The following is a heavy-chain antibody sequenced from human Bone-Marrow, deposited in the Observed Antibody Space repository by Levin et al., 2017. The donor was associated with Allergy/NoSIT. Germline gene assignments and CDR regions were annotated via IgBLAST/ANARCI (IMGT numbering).Heavy chain of an antibody. CDR3: ARELGGDYGAYDI. J-gene: IGHJ3*02. Sequence: PGESLKISCKASGSVSGYAFTGYYFHWVRQAPGQGPEWLGRINPNSGVTAYPPKFQGRITVTRDTSISTTYMELTSLTSGDTALYYCARELGGDYGAYDIWGQGTMVIVSS. CDR1: GYAFTGYY. V-gene: IGHV1-2*06. CDR2: INPNSGVT. D-gene: IGHD4-17*01.